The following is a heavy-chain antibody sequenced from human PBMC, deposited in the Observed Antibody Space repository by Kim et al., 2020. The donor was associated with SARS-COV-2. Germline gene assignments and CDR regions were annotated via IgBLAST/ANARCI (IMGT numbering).Heavy chain of an antibody. CDR3: ARAPRGHDSSPFY. CDR1: GFGISTYW. D-gene: IGHD5-12*01. J-gene: IGHJ4*02. Sequence: GGSLRLSCAVSGFGISTYWMSWVRQTPDKGLEWVASINEDGTEKTYVDSLEGRFTISRDNVRNSLYLQMRNLRVEDTALYYCARAPRGHDSSPFYWGLGT. CDR2: INEDGTEK. V-gene: IGHV3-7*03.